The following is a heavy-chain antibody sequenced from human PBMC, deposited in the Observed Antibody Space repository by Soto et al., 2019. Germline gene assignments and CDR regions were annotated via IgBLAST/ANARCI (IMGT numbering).Heavy chain of an antibody. CDR1: GGTFSSYT. CDR2: IIPILGIA. D-gene: IGHD6-6*01. Sequence: QVQLVQSGAEVKKPGSSVKVSCKASGGTFSSYTISWVRQAPGQGLEWMGRIIPILGIANYGQKFQGRVTITADKSTSTAYMELSSLRSEDTAVYYCAIVQLTRNLLWDYWGQGTLVTVSS. V-gene: IGHV1-69*02. J-gene: IGHJ4*02. CDR3: AIVQLTRNLLWDY.